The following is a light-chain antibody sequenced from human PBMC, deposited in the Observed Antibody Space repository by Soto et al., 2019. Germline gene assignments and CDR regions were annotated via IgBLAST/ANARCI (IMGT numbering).Light chain of an antibody. V-gene: IGLV2-14*01. CDR2: EVS. CDR3: SSYTSTSTLGYR. J-gene: IGLJ1*01. CDR1: SSDVGGYKY. Sequence: QSVLTQPASVSGSPEQSITISCTGTSSDVGGYKYVSWYQQHPGKAPKLMIYEVSDRPSGVSNRFSGSKSGDTGSLTISGVEAEDEADYYCSSYTSTSTLGYRLGTGAKVTVL.